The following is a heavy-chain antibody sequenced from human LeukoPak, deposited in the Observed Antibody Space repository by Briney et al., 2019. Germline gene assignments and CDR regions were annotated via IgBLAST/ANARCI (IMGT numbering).Heavy chain of an antibody. CDR2: ISGSGGST. Sequence: AGSLRLSCVGSGFTFITYALHWVRQAPGKGLEWVSAISGSGGSTYYADSMKGRFTISRDNLKNRRYQHMDLLCAEDTRVYYCAEHLRPVARTYDCWGQRTLVTGSS. V-gene: IGHV3-23*01. CDR1: GFTFITYA. CDR3: AEHLRPVARTYDC. J-gene: IGHJ4*02. D-gene: IGHD6-19*01.